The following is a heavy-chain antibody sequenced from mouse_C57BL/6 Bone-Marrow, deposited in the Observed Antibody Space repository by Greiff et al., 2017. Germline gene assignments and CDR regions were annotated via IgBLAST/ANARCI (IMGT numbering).Heavy chain of an antibody. D-gene: IGHD1-2*01. CDR3: AVTTARAMDY. CDR2: IDPSDSYT. J-gene: IGHJ4*01. Sequence: QVQLQQPGAELVMPGASVKLSCKASGYTFTSYWMHWVKQRAGQGLEWIGEIDPSDSYTNYNQKFKGKSTLTVDKSSSTAYMQLSSLTSEDSAVYYCAVTTARAMDYWGQGTSVTVSS. V-gene: IGHV1-69*01. CDR1: GYTFTSYW.